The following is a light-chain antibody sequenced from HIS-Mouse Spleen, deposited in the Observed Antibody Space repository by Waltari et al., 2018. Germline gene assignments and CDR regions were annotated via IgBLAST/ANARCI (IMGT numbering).Light chain of an antibody. CDR1: SSDVGGYNY. J-gene: IGLJ3*02. CDR3: CSYAGSYTLV. V-gene: IGLV2-11*01. CDR2: YVS. Sequence: QSALTQPRSVSGSPGQSVTISCTGTSSDVGGYNYVSWYHQHPGKAPKLMIYYVSKRPSGVPDRFSGSKSGNTASLTISGLQAEDEADYYCCSYAGSYTLVFGGGTKLTVL.